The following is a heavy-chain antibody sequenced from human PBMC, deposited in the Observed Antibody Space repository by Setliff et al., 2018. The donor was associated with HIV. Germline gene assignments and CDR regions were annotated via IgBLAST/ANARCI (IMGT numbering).Heavy chain of an antibody. CDR3: VRGRIDTYWDYFKEYFFNYIDV. Sequence: PSETLSLTCTILGNSSVTNYFWGWIRAPADKGLEWIGHIAASGDPNYNTSLKSRLSMSVHTSKNKISLSLTSVSAADTAVYFCVRGRIDTYWDYFKEYFFNYIDVWGQGTTVTVSS. CDR1: GNSSVTNYF. J-gene: IGHJ6*03. D-gene: IGHD3-9*01. CDR2: IAASGDP. V-gene: IGHV4-4*07.